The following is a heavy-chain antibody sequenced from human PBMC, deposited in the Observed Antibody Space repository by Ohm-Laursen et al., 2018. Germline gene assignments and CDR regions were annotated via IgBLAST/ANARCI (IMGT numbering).Heavy chain of an antibody. CDR2: ISRNSGSM. CDR1: GFTFDDYA. CDR3: AKDSSGGYYGMHV. J-gene: IGHJ6*02. V-gene: IGHV3-9*01. D-gene: IGHD3-10*01. Sequence: SLRLSCTAFGFTFDDYAMHWVRQAPGKGLEWVSGISRNSGSMGYADSAKGRFTTSRDNAKNSLYLQMNSLRAEDTALYYCAKDSSGGYYGMHVWGQGTTVTVSS.